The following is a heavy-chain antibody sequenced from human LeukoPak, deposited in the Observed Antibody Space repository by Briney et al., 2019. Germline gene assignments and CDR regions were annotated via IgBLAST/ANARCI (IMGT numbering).Heavy chain of an antibody. Sequence: PGGSLRLSCAASGFTFSTYAMSWVRQAPGKGLEWVSGIRGSGGTTQYAESVRGRFTISRDNSKNTLYLQMNTLRAEDTAVYYCTKGGWFGESPSDVFDIWGQGTMVTVSS. CDR1: GFTFSTYA. V-gene: IGHV3-23*01. CDR3: TKGGWFGESPSDVFDI. J-gene: IGHJ3*02. CDR2: IRGSGGTT. D-gene: IGHD3-10*01.